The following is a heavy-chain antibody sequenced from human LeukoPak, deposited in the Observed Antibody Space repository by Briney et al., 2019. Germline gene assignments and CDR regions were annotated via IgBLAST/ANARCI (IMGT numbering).Heavy chain of an antibody. CDR1: GFAFSSYS. CDR3: ARDRTPYYDFWSGHSNSEGYYYYGMDV. D-gene: IGHD3-3*01. J-gene: IGHJ6*02. Sequence: GGSLRLSCAASGFAFSSYSMNWVRQAPGKGLEWVSSISSSSSYIYYADSVKGRFTISRDNAKNSLYLQMNSLRAEDTAVYYCARDRTPYYDFWSGHSNSEGYYYYGMDVWGQGTTVAVSS. CDR2: ISSSSSYI. V-gene: IGHV3-21*01.